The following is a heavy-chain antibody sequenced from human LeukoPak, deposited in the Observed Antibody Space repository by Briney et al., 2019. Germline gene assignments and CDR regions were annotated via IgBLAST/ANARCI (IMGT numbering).Heavy chain of an antibody. J-gene: IGHJ5*02. CDR2: INSDGSST. CDR3: AKLLGGVGLSNWFDP. V-gene: IGHV3-74*01. D-gene: IGHD3-16*01. Sequence: GGSLRLSCAASGFTFSSYWMHWVRQAPGKGLVWVSRINSDGSSTSYADSVKGRFTISRDNAKNTLYLQMNSLRADDTAVYYCAKLLGGVGLSNWFDPWGQGTLVTVSS. CDR1: GFTFSSYW.